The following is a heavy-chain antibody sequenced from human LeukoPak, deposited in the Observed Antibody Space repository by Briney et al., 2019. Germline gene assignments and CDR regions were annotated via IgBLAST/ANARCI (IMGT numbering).Heavy chain of an antibody. D-gene: IGHD2-15*01. CDR3: ARDSVVQSSRSLDAFDI. CDR1: GFTFSSYS. Sequence: PGGSLRLSCAASGFTFSSYSMNWVRQAPGKGLEWVSSISSSSSYIYYADSVKGRFTISRDNAKNSLYLQMNSLRAEDTAVYYCARDSVVQSSRSLDAFDIWAQGTMVIVSS. V-gene: IGHV3-21*01. CDR2: ISSSSSYI. J-gene: IGHJ3*02.